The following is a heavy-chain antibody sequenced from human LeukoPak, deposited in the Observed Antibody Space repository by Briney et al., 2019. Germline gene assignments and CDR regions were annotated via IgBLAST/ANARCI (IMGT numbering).Heavy chain of an antibody. J-gene: IGHJ3*02. CDR3: ARAPYYYDSSGYYSTRGAFDI. V-gene: IGHV4-59*01. CDR1: GVSISSYY. D-gene: IGHD3-22*01. CDR2: IYYSGST. Sequence: SETLSLTCTVSGVSISSYYWSWIRQPPGKGLEWIGYIYYSGSTNYNPSLKSRVTISVDTSKYQFSLKLSSVAAADTAVYYCARAPYYYDSSGYYSTRGAFDIWGQGTMVTVSS.